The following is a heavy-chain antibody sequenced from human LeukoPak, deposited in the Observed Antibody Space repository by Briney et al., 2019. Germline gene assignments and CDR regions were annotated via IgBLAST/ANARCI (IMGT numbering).Heavy chain of an antibody. CDR1: GFTFGDFV. CDR2: IRSKAYGATT. V-gene: IGHV3-49*04. J-gene: IGHJ4*02. D-gene: IGHD1-1*01. CDR3: SREHPRTLQPPFDF. Sequence: GGSLRLSCTASGFTFGDFVINWVRQAPGKGLEWVGFIRSKAYGATTQYAASVNGRFTISRDDSLGVAYLQMDTLKTEDTAVYFCSREHPRTLQPPFDFWGQGTVVTVSS.